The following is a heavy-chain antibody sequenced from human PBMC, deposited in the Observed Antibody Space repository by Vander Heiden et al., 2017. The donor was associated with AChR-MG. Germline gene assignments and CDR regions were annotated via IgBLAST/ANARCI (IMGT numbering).Heavy chain of an antibody. Sequence: QVQLAQSGSELKKPGASVKVSCKASGYTFTSYAMNWVRQAPGQGLEWMGWINTNTGNPTYAQGFTGRFVFSLDTSVSTAYLQISSLKAEDTAVYYCARGAGPVYYYDSSGYWVDYWGQGTLVTVSS. D-gene: IGHD3-22*01. CDR2: INTNTGNP. CDR3: ARGAGPVYYYDSSGYWVDY. J-gene: IGHJ4*02. CDR1: GYTFTSYA. V-gene: IGHV7-4-1*02.